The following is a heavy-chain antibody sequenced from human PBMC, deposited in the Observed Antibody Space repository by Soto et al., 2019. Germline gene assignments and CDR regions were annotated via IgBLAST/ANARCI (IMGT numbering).Heavy chain of an antibody. Sequence: GGSLRLSCAASGFTFSSYSMNWVRQAPGKGLEWVSYISSSSSTIYYADSVKGRFTISRDNAKNSLYLQMNSLRAEDTAVYYCARDLRNSSSWYYHYYFDYWGQGTLVTVSS. J-gene: IGHJ4*02. CDR1: GFTFSSYS. CDR2: ISSSSSTI. D-gene: IGHD6-13*01. CDR3: ARDLRNSSSWYYHYYFDY. V-gene: IGHV3-48*01.